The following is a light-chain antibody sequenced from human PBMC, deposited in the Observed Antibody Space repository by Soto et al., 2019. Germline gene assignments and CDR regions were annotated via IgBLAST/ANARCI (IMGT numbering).Light chain of an antibody. V-gene: IGKV3-20*01. Sequence: EMVLTQSPGTLSLSPGERATLSCRASQSISSNSLAWYQQKPGQAPRLFIYGASSRATGIPDRFSGSASGTHFTLTISRLVPEDFALYYCQQYGSSPRITFGQGTRLEIK. CDR2: GAS. CDR1: QSISSNS. CDR3: QQYGSSPRIT. J-gene: IGKJ5*01.